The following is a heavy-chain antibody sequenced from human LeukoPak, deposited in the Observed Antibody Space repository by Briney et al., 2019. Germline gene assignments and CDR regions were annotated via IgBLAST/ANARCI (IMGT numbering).Heavy chain of an antibody. Sequence: GGSLRLSCAASGLSFSTYAMHWVRQAPGKGLEWVALIWHDASHTFYTDSVKGRFTISRDNSKNTVYLQMNSLGGEDTAVYYCARETFGSGSYPDYWGQGTLVTVSS. D-gene: IGHD3-10*01. CDR1: GLSFSTYA. CDR3: ARETFGSGSYPDY. J-gene: IGHJ4*02. V-gene: IGHV3-33*01. CDR2: IWHDASHT.